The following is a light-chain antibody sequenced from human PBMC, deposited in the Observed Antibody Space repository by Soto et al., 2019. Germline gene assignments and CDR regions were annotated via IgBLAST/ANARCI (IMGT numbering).Light chain of an antibody. J-gene: IGKJ1*01. CDR3: QQYNNWPVT. CDR1: QSVSSN. CDR2: GAS. V-gene: IGKV3-15*01. Sequence: EIVMTQSPATLSVSPGERATLSCRASQSVSSNLAWYQQKPGQAPRLLIYGASTRATGIPASFSGSGSGTKFTLTISRLQFEDFAVYYCQQYNNWPVTFGQGTKVDIK.